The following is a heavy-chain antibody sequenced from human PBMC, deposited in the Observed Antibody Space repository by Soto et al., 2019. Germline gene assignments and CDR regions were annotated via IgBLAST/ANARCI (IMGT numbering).Heavy chain of an antibody. J-gene: IGHJ6*02. CDR1: GFSFTSYA. Sequence: EVQLLESGGGLVQPGGSLRLSCAASGFSFTSYAMSWVRQAPGKGLEWVSTISGVSVGTYYADSVKGRFTFSRDNSKNTLYLQMNGLRAEDTAVYFCARAELGYCSGGSCYYYGMDVWGQGTTVSVSS. V-gene: IGHV3-23*01. D-gene: IGHD2-15*01. CDR2: ISGVSVGT. CDR3: ARAELGYCSGGSCYYYGMDV.